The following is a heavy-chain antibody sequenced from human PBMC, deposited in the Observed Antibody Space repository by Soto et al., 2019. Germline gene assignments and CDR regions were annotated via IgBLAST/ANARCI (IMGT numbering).Heavy chain of an antibody. Sequence: GSLRLSCAASGFTFSSYAMSWVRQAPGKGLEWVAAISGSGGSTYYADSVKGRFTISRDNSKNTLYLQMNSLRAEDTAVYYCAKDMALVVPAAILPSAIYYYGMDVWGQGTTVTVSS. V-gene: IGHV3-23*01. CDR1: GFTFSSYA. CDR2: ISGSGGST. CDR3: AKDMALVVPAAILPSAIYYYGMDV. J-gene: IGHJ6*02. D-gene: IGHD2-2*02.